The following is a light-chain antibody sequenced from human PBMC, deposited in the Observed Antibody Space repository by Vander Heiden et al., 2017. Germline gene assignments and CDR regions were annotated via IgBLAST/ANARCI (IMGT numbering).Light chain of an antibody. V-gene: IGLV1-44*01. J-gene: IGLJ2*01. CDR1: SSNIGSNA. CDR2: NND. CDR3: AAWDDSLTGLV. Sequence: QSVLTQPPSTSGPPGQRVTLSCSGSSSNIGSNAVNWYQQLPGAAPRLLIYNNDQRPSGVPDRFSGSKSGTSASLSVSGLRSEDEADYYCAAWDDSLTGLVFGGGTKLTVL.